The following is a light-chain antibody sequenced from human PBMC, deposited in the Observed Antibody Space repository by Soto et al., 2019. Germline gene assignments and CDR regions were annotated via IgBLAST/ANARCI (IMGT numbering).Light chain of an antibody. V-gene: IGKV1-8*01. CDR1: QGISSY. Sequence: AIRMTQSPSSFSASTGDRVTITCRASQGISSYLAWYQQKPGKAPKLLIYAASTLQSGVPSRCSGSGSGTDFTLTISSLQPEDFATYYCQQSYSTPPTFGQGTKVDIK. J-gene: IGKJ1*01. CDR2: AAS. CDR3: QQSYSTPPT.